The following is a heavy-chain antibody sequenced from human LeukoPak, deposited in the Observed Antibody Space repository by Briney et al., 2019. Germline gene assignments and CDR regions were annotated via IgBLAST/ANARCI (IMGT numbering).Heavy chain of an antibody. CDR2: IEGISDTI. CDR3: TTYGRDGYKGYY. D-gene: IGHD5-24*01. J-gene: IGHJ4*01. Sequence: PGGSLRLSCAASGFTFSLYSISWVRHAPGKGLEWISYIEGISDTIYYADSVKGRFTISRDNAKNSVYLQMNSLSAADTAVYYCTTYGRDGYKGYYWGHGALVTVSS. V-gene: IGHV3-48*04. CDR1: GFTFSLYS.